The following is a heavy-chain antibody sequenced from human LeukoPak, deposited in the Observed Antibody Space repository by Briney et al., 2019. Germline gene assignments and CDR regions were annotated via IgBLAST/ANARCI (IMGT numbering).Heavy chain of an antibody. CDR1: GGSISSYY. CDR3: ARDDRYCSGGSCYSNWFDP. Sequence: ETLSLTCTVSGGSISSYYWSWIRQPPGKGLEWVSSISSSSSYIYYADSVKGRFTISRDNAKNSLYLQMNSLRAEDTAVYYCARDDRYCSGGSCYSNWFDPWGQGTLVTVSS. CDR2: ISSSSSYI. V-gene: IGHV3-21*01. J-gene: IGHJ5*02. D-gene: IGHD2-15*01.